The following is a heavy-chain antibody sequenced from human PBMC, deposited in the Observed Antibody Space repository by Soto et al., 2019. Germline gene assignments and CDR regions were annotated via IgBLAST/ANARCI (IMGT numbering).Heavy chain of an antibody. CDR3: ARTVLLWFGELSSNNWFDP. V-gene: IGHV4-34*01. CDR1: GGSFSGYY. Sequence: QVQLQQWGAGLLKPSETLSLTCAVYGGSFSGYYWSWIRQPPGQGLEWIGEINHSGSTNYNPSLKSRVTISVDTSKNKFSLKLSSVTAADTAVYYCARTVLLWFGELSSNNWFDPWGQGTLVTVSS. D-gene: IGHD3-10*01. J-gene: IGHJ5*02. CDR2: INHSGST.